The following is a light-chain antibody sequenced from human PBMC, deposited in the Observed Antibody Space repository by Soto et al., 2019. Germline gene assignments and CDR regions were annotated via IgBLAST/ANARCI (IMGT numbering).Light chain of an antibody. CDR2: DSS. J-gene: IGKJ1*01. CDR1: QSVSGN. CDR3: QQSYSTTWT. V-gene: IGKV3-15*01. Sequence: EIVMTQSPVTLSVSPGERATLSCRASQSVSGNLAWYQQKPGQAPRLLIYDSSNRDPGIAARLRDRGSETHFTLTISSLQLEDFATYSCQQSYSTTWTFGQGTKVDFK.